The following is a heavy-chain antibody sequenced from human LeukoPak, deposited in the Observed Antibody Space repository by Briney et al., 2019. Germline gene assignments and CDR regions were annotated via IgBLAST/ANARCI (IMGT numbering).Heavy chain of an antibody. CDR2: IYYSGSN. J-gene: IGHJ5*02. CDR3: ARQSGIAFDP. Sequence: SEALSLTCTVSGGSFSSSSYYGGWIRQPPGKGLEWLGSIYYSGSNYYNPSLKSRVTISVDTSKNQFSLKLSSVTAADTAVYYGARQSGIAFDPWGQGTLVTVSS. V-gene: IGHV4-39*01. D-gene: IGHD2-21*01. CDR1: GGSFSSSSYY.